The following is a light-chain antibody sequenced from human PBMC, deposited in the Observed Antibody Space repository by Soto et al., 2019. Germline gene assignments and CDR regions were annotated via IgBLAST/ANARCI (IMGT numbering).Light chain of an antibody. J-gene: IGKJ1*01. CDR2: DAS. CDR1: QSVSRD. Sequence: EIVLTQSPATLSLSPGERATLSCRASQSVSRDLAWYQQKPGQAPRLLIYDASNRATDIPARFSGSGSGTDFTLTISSLELEDFAVYYCQQRSNWPWTFGQGTKVEIK. V-gene: IGKV3-11*01. CDR3: QQRSNWPWT.